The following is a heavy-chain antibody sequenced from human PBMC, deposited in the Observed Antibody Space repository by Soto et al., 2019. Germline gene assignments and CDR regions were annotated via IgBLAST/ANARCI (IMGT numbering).Heavy chain of an antibody. CDR2: VYHSGRT. D-gene: IGHD3-10*01. V-gene: IGHV4-61*01. Sequence: SETLSLTCTVSGGSVSSGTYYWSWVRQTPGKGLEWIGYVYHSGRTNYNPSLKSRVTISIDTSKNQFSLILTSVTAADAAIYYCARDPEYGSYFDYWGQGTLVTVSS. CDR3: ARDPEYGSYFDY. CDR1: GGSVSSGTYY. J-gene: IGHJ4*02.